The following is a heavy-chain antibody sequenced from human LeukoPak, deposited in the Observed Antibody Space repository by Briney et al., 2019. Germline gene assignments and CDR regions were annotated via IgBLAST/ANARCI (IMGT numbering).Heavy chain of an antibody. CDR1: GFTFSSYW. Sequence: GGSLRLSCAASGFTFSSYWMSWVRQAPGKGLEWVANIKQDGSEKYYVDSVKGRFTISRDNAKNSLYLQMNSLRAEDTAVYYCARVAPLRYFDWPVFHYYGMDVWGQGTTVTVSS. CDR2: IKQDGSEK. V-gene: IGHV3-7*01. CDR3: ARVAPLRYFDWPVFHYYGMDV. D-gene: IGHD3-9*01. J-gene: IGHJ6*02.